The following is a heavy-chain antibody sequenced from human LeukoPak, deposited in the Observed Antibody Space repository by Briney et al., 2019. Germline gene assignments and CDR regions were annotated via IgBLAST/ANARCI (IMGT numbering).Heavy chain of an antibody. CDR1: GGSISRSY. CDR3: ARGYCSGGSCYYFDY. Sequence: SETLSLTCTVSGGSISRSYWSWMRQPAGKGPEWIGRIYGSGTITYNPSLESRVTISVDTSKNQFSLKLSSVTAADTAVYYCARGYCSGGSCYYFDYWGQGTLVTVSS. V-gene: IGHV4-4*07. J-gene: IGHJ4*02. D-gene: IGHD2-15*01. CDR2: IYGSGTI.